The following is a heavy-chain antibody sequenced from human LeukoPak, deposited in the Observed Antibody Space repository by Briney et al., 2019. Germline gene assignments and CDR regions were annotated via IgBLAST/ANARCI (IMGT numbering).Heavy chain of an antibody. V-gene: IGHV4-34*01. CDR1: GGSFSGYY. Sequence: SETLSLTCAVYGGSFSGYYWSWIRQPPGKGLEWIGEINHSGSTNYNPSLKSRVTISVDTSKNQFSLKLSSVTAADTAVYYCAKHTDGQPGYLLAPWGQEPLVTAPS. J-gene: IGHJ5*02. CDR2: INHSGST. D-gene: IGHD3-22*01. CDR3: AKHTDGQPGYLLAP.